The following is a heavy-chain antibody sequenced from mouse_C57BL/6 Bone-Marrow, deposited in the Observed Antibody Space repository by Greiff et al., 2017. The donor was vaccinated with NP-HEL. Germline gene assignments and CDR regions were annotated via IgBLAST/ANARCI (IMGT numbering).Heavy chain of an antibody. CDR2: FHPYNDDT. Sequence: VQLQQSGAELVKPGASVKMSCKASGYTFTTYPIEWMKQNHGKSLEWIGNFHPYNDDTKYNEKFKVKATLTVEKSSSTVYLELSRLTSDDSAVYYCARGLCGNYWYFDVWGTGTTVTVSS. CDR3: ARGLCGNYWYFDV. CDR1: GYTFTTYP. J-gene: IGHJ1*03. D-gene: IGHD1-1*02. V-gene: IGHV1-47*01.